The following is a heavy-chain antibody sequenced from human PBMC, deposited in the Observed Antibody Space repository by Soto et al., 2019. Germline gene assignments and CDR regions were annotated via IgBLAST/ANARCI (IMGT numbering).Heavy chain of an antibody. D-gene: IGHD3-10*01. Sequence: QVQLVQSGAEVREPGASVKVSCKASGYSFTSLDLNWVRQTAGQGIEWMGWMEPRTGRTGNAQKFQGRATMTRDTSINTTYIEPTTLTSDATAVYYWGPGLSAGVSYWGPRTLGTVAS. J-gene: IGHJ4*02. CDR3: GPGLSAGVSY. V-gene: IGHV1-8*01. CDR2: MEPRTGRT. CDR1: GYSFTSLD.